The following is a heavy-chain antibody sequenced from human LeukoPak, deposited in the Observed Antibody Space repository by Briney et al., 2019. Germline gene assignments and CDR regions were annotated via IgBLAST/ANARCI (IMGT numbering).Heavy chain of an antibody. CDR2: ISGSGGST. V-gene: IGHV3-23*01. Sequence: GGSLRLSCAASGFTFSSYGMSWVRQAPGKGLEWVSAISGSGGSTYYADSVKGRFTISRDKSKKTLSLQMNSLRAEDTALYYCAKGVGGVYGSGTFDYWGQGTLVTVSS. CDR3: AKGVGGVYGSGTFDY. CDR1: GFTFSSYG. D-gene: IGHD3-10*01. J-gene: IGHJ4*02.